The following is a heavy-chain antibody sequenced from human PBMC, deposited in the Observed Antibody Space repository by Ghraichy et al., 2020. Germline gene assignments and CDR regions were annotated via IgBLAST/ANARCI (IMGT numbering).Heavy chain of an antibody. CDR3: VKDYTVKQQLGYFDY. CDR2: ISSNGGST. D-gene: IGHD6-13*01. CDR1: GFTFSSYA. V-gene: IGHV3-64D*06. J-gene: IGHJ4*02. Sequence: GESLNISCSASGFTFSSYAMHWVRQAPGKGLEYVSAISSNGGSTYYADSVKGRFTISRDNSKNTLYLQMSSLRAEDTAMYYCVKDYTVKQQLGYFDYWGQGTLVTVSS.